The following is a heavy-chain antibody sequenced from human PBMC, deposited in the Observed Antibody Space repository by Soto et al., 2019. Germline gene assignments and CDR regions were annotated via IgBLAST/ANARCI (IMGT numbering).Heavy chain of an antibody. CDR3: ARRGDTAMPRLTTFYYGMDV. D-gene: IGHD5-18*01. Sequence: PSETLSLTCTVSGGSVSSSSYYWGWVRQPPGKGLEWIGSVYYSGSTYYNPSLESRVTISVDKSKNQFSLKLMSLSAADTAVYYCARRGDTAMPRLTTFYYGMDVWGQGTTVTVSS. CDR2: VYYSGST. V-gene: IGHV4-39*01. CDR1: GGSVSSSSYY. J-gene: IGHJ6*02.